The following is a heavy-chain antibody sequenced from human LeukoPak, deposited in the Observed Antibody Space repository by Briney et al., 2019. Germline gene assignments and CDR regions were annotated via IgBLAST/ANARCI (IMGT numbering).Heavy chain of an antibody. J-gene: IGHJ4*02. CDR1: GFTFSSYA. D-gene: IGHD2-2*01. V-gene: IGHV3-30-3*01. CDR3: VRPDIVTVPLGC. CDR2: ISYDGSNK. Sequence: GRSLRLSCAASGFTFSSYAMHWVRQAPGKGLEWVAVISYDGSNKYYADSVKGRFTISRDNSKNTLYLQMNSLRAEDTAIYYCVRPDIVTVPLGCWGQGTLVTVSS.